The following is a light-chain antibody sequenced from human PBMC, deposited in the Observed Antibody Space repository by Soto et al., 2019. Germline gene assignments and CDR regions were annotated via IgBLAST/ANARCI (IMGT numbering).Light chain of an antibody. J-gene: IGLJ1*01. V-gene: IGLV2-14*01. CDR3: SSYTTTDTYV. CDR1: SSDVGGYNY. Sequence: QSALTQPASVSGSPGQSITISCTGTSSDVGGYNYVSWSQQHPGKAPKLIIYEVSNRPSGVSNRFSGSKSGNTASLNISGLQAEDEADYYCSSYTTTDTYVFGTGPKVTVL. CDR2: EVS.